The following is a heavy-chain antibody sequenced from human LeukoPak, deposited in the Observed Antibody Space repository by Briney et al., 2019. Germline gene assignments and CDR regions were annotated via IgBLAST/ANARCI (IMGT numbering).Heavy chain of an antibody. CDR2: ISGSGGST. J-gene: IGHJ4*02. D-gene: IGHD2-15*01. CDR1: GFTFSSYA. CDR3: AKVEGDIVVVVAANFDY. V-gene: IGHV3-23*01. Sequence: AGGSLRLSCAASGFTFSSYAMSWVRQAPGKGLEWVSAISGSGGSTYYADSVKGRFTISRDNSKNTLYLQMNSLRAEDTAVYYCAKVEGDIVVVVAANFDYWGQGTLVTVSS.